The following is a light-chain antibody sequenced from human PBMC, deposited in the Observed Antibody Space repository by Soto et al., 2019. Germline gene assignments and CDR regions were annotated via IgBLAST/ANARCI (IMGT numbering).Light chain of an antibody. J-gene: IGLJ1*01. CDR1: SGDVFAYNY. V-gene: IGLV2-14*01. CDR3: SSYTSSSTQV. CDR2: EVN. Sequence: QSALTQPASVSGSPGQSITISCTGTSGDVFAYNYVSWYQQYPGKAPKLMIYEVNNRPSGVSYRFSGSKSGNTASLTISGLQAEDEADYYCSSYTSSSTQVFGTGTKLTVL.